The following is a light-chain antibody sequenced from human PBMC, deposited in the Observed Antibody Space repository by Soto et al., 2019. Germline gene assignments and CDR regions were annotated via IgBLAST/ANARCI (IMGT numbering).Light chain of an antibody. CDR2: AAS. CDR3: QQYYSYLPLT. Sequence: IPMTQSHSSVSASVGDTFTITCRASQGLKFLAWYQQKPGKAPKLLIYAASTLQSGVPSRFSGSGSGTDFTLTISCLQSEDFATYYCQQYYSYLPLTFGGGTKVDIK. V-gene: IGKV1-8*01. CDR1: QGLKF. J-gene: IGKJ4*01.